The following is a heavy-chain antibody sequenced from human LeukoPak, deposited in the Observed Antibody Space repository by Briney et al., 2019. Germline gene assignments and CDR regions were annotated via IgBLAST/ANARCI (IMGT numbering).Heavy chain of an antibody. J-gene: IGHJ3*01. Sequence: PGGSLRLSCAASGVTFSRYCMHWVRQAPGKGLVWVSRIKSDGRSASYADWVKGRFTISTDNAKNTLYLQMNSLRVEDTALYYCALGYDYDGPDESDVWGQGTVVTVSS. D-gene: IGHD3-22*01. V-gene: IGHV3-74*01. CDR2: IKSDGRSA. CDR3: ALGYDYDGPDESDV. CDR1: GVTFSRYC.